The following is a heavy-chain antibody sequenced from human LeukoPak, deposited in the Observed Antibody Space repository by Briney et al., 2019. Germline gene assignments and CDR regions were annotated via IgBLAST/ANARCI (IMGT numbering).Heavy chain of an antibody. CDR2: ISGSGGST. Sequence: GGSLRLSCAASGFTFSSYAMSWVRQAPGKGLEWVSAISGSGGSTYYADSVKGRFTISRDNSKNTLYLQMNSLRAEDTAVYYCARADHYYYYYMDVWGKGTTVTISS. V-gene: IGHV3-23*01. J-gene: IGHJ6*03. CDR3: ARADHYYYYYMDV. CDR1: GFTFSSYA.